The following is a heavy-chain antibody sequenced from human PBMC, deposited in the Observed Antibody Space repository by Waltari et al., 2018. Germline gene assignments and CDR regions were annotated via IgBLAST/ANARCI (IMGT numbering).Heavy chain of an antibody. D-gene: IGHD3-22*01. V-gene: IGHV3-11*01. CDR2: ISSSGSTI. CDR1: GGSISSSSYY. CDR3: ASPIHSSGYYPSW. J-gene: IGHJ4*02. Sequence: QLQLQESGPGLVKPSETLSLTCTVSGGSISSSSYYWGWIRQPPGKGLEWVSYISSSGSTIYYADSVKGRFTISRDNAKNSLYLQMNSLRAEDTAVYYCASPIHSSGYYPSWWGQGTLVTVSS.